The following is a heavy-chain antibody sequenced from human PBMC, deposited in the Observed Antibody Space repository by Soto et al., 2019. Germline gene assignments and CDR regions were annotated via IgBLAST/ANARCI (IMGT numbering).Heavy chain of an antibody. CDR2: IYPGDSDT. CDR1: GYSFTNHW. D-gene: IGHD6-13*01. V-gene: IGHV5-51*01. J-gene: IGHJ3*02. CDR3: AGHSTQQLVDQFDI. Sequence: EVQLVQSGAEVKKPGESLKISCKTSGYSFTNHWIGWVRQMPGKGLEWMGLIYPGDSDTRYNPSFQGQVTISGDKSTSTAYLQWSSLKASDTAMYYCAGHSTQQLVDQFDIWGQGTMVTVSS.